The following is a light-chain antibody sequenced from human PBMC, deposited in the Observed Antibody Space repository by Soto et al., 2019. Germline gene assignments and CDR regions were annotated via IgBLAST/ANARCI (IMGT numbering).Light chain of an antibody. J-gene: IGKJ2*01. CDR3: QQRSNWPPYT. Sequence: DIVLTQSPATLSLSPGERATLSCRASQSVSSYLAWYQQKPGQAPRLLIYDASNRATGIPARFSGSGSATDFTLTISSREPEDFSVYYCQQRSNWPPYTFGQGTKLEIK. CDR1: QSVSSY. CDR2: DAS. V-gene: IGKV3-11*01.